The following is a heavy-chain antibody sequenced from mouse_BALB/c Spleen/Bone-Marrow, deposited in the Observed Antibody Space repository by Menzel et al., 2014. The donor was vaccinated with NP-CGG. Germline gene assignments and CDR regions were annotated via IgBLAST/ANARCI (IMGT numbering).Heavy chain of an antibody. D-gene: IGHD2-4*01. V-gene: IGHV14-3*02. CDR3: ARYDYGVYFDY. J-gene: IGHJ2*01. CDR2: IDPANGNT. Sequence: EVQRVESGAEVVKPGASVKLSCTASGFNIKDTYMHWVKQRPEQGLEWIGRIDPANGNTKYDPKFQGKTTITADTSSNTAYLQLSSLTSEDTAVHYCARYDYGVYFDYWGQGTTLTVSS. CDR1: GFNIKDTY.